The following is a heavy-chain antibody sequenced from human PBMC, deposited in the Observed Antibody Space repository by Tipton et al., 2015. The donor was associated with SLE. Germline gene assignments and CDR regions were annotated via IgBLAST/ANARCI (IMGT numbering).Heavy chain of an antibody. V-gene: IGHV3-11*04. J-gene: IGHJ2*01. Sequence: SLRLSCAVYGGSFSGYYWGWIRQPPGKGLEWVSYISSSGSTIYYADSVKGRFTISRDNAKNSLYLQMNSLRAEDTAVYYCARDLRGIAAAGSLWYFDLWGRGTLVTVSS. CDR2: ISSSGSTI. CDR1: GGSFSGYY. D-gene: IGHD6-13*01. CDR3: ARDLRGIAAAGSLWYFDL.